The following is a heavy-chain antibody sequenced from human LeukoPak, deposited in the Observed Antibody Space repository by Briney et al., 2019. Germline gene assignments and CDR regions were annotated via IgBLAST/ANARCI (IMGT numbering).Heavy chain of an antibody. CDR1: GGSFSGYY. V-gene: IGHV4-34*01. Sequence: PSETLSLTCAVYGGSFSGYYWSWIRQPPGKGLEWIGEINHSGSTNYNPSLKSRVTISVDTSKNQFSLKLSSVTAADTAVYYCARRFESGSWYREPFDYWGQGTLVTVSS. CDR3: ARRFESGSWYREPFDY. J-gene: IGHJ4*02. CDR2: INHSGST. D-gene: IGHD6-13*01.